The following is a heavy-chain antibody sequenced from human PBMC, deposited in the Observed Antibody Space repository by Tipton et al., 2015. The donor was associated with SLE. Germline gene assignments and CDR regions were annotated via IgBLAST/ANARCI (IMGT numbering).Heavy chain of an antibody. D-gene: IGHD3-3*01. J-gene: IGHJ6*02. CDR2: MSYSGST. Sequence: TLSLTCTVSGGSISSDDYYWTWIRQHPGKSLEWIGHMSYSGSTYYNPSLNSRVAISVDTSRSQFSLSLTSVTAADTAVYYCVRAPFWSGYYGGRNYYGRDVWGQGTTVIVSS. V-gene: IGHV4-31*03. CDR3: VRAPFWSGYYGGRNYYGRDV. CDR1: GGSISSDDYY.